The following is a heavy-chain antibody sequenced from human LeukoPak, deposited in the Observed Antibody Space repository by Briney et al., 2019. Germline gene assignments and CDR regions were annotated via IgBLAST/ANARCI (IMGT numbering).Heavy chain of an antibody. CDR2: IRDSGFT. CDR3: AKEKEGSGSYHVDY. CDR1: GFTPRSYA. Sequence: PGGPLRFSCAASGFTPRSYAISGAPQTQGRGGEGCSAIRDSGFTFYADSVKGRFTISRDNSKNTVFLQMNSVRAEDTAVYYCAKEKEGSGSYHVDYWGQGTLVTVSS. V-gene: IGHV3-23*01. D-gene: IGHD3-10*01. J-gene: IGHJ4*02.